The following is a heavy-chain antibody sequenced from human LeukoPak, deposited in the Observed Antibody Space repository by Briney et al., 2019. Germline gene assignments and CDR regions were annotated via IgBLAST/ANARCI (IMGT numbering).Heavy chain of an antibody. CDR1: GGSISSYY. Sequence: SETLSLTCTVSGGSISSYYWSWIRQPAGKGLEWIGRVYTSGSTNYNPSLKSRVTMSVDTSKNQFSLKLSSATAADTAVYYCARGQYYYDSSGYYWNDAFDIWGQGTMVTVSS. CDR2: VYTSGST. V-gene: IGHV4-4*07. CDR3: ARGQYYYDSSGYYWNDAFDI. D-gene: IGHD3-22*01. J-gene: IGHJ3*02.